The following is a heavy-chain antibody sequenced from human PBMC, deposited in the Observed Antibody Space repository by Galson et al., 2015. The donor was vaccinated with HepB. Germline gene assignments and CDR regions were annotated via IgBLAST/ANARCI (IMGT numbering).Heavy chain of an antibody. CDR3: VNLYDSSGLVDY. CDR2: ISAYDRGT. V-gene: IGHV1-2*02. J-gene: IGHJ4*02. Sequence: SVKVSCKASGYTFSTYSITWVRQAPGQGLEWMGWISAYDRGTNYAQQFQGRVSMTRDTSINTAYMELSRLRSDDTAIYYCVNLYDSSGLVDYWGQGTLVTVSS. CDR1: GYTFSTYS. D-gene: IGHD3-22*01.